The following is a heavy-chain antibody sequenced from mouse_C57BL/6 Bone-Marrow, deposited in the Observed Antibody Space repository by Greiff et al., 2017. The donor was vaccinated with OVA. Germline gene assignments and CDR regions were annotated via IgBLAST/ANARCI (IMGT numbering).Heavy chain of an antibody. CDR2: INPGSGGT. CDR1: GYAFTNYL. V-gene: IGHV1-54*01. J-gene: IGHJ4*01. CDR3: ARSDDPYAMDY. Sequence: QVQLKQSGAELVRPGTSVKVSCKASGYAFTNYLIEWVKQRPGQGLEWIGVINPGSGGTNYNEKFKGKATLTADKSSSTAYMQLSSLTSEDSAVYFCARSDDPYAMDYWGQGTSVTVSS. D-gene: IGHD2-3*01.